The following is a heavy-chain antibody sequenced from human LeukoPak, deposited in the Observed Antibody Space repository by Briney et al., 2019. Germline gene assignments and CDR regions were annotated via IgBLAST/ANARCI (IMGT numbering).Heavy chain of an antibody. CDR3: ARESRDSGSCSDY. CDR1: GYTFTGYY. Sequence: ASVKVSCKASGYTFTGYYMHWVRQAPGQGLEWMGWINPNSGGTNYAQKFQGRVTMTRDTSISTAYMELSRLRSDDTAVYYCARESRDSGSCSDYWGQGTLVTVSS. J-gene: IGHJ4*02. CDR2: INPNSGGT. V-gene: IGHV1-2*02. D-gene: IGHD6-13*01.